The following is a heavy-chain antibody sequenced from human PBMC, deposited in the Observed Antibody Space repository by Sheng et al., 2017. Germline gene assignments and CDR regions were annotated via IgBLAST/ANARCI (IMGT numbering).Heavy chain of an antibody. Sequence: QVQLVESGGGVVQPGRSLRLSCAASGFTFSNYGMHWVRQTPGKGLEWVAIIWYDGSNKYYAESVKGRFTISRDDSKNTLYLQMSSLRAEDAAVYYCARGSGGSYLYYLDYWGQG. CDR1: GFTFSNYG. J-gene: IGHJ4*02. D-gene: IGHD3-10*01. CDR3: ARGSGGSYLYYLDY. CDR2: IWYDGSNK. V-gene: IGHV3-33*01.